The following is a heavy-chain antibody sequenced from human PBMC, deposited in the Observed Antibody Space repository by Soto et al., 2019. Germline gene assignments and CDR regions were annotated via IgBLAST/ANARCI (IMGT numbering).Heavy chain of an antibody. J-gene: IGHJ6*02. CDR1: GGSFSGYY. CDR2: INHSGST. V-gene: IGHV4-34*01. CDR3: ARKPQGRPYYYYGMDV. Sequence: SETLSLTCAVYGGSFSGYYWSWIRQPPGKGLEWIGEINHSGSTNYNPSLKSRVTISVDTSKNQFSLKLSSVTAADTAVYYCARKPQGRPYYYYGMDVWGQGTTVTVSS. D-gene: IGHD3-10*01.